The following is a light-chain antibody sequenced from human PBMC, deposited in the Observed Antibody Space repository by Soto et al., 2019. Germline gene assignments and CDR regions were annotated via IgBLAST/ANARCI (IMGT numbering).Light chain of an antibody. Sequence: QSALTQPPSVSAAPGQKVTISCSGSTSNIGNNFVSWYQQLPGTAPKLLIYDNNKRPSGIPDRFSGSKSGTSATLGITGLQTGDEADYYCGTSDTSLSGHVVFGGGTKVTVL. CDR1: TSNIGNNF. CDR3: GTSDTSLSGHVV. V-gene: IGLV1-51*01. J-gene: IGLJ2*01. CDR2: DNN.